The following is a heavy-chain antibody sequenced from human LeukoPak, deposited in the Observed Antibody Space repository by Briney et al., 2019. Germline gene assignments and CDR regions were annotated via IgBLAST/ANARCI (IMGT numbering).Heavy chain of an antibody. CDR1: GFTFSSYW. J-gene: IGHJ6*03. V-gene: IGHV3-7*01. CDR3: ARDQGSGINYYYYYMDV. D-gene: IGHD3-10*01. CDR2: IKQDGSEK. Sequence: GGSLRLSCAASGFTFSSYWMSWVRQAPGKGLEWVANIKQDGSEKYYVDSVKGRFTLSRDNAKNSLYLQLNSLRAEDTAVYYCARDQGSGINYYYYYMDVWGKGTTVTVSS.